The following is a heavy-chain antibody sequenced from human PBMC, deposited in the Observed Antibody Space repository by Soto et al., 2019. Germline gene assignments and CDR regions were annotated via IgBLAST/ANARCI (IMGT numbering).Heavy chain of an antibody. CDR1: GYRLNNYW. V-gene: IGHV5-51*01. Sequence: GESLKVSCKGSGYRLNNYWIGWVRQLPGKGLEWMGIIYPGDSDTRYSPSFQGQVTISADKSINTAYLQWSSLKASDTAMYYCASYYCSGTNCDVFDYWGQGTQVTVSS. CDR2: IYPGDSDT. J-gene: IGHJ4*02. D-gene: IGHD2-2*01. CDR3: ASYYCSGTNCDVFDY.